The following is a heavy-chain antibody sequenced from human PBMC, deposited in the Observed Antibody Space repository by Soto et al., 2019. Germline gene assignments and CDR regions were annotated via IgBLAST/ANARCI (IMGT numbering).Heavy chain of an antibody. CDR1: GYTFTSYA. Sequence: GASVKVSCKSSGYTFTSYAMHWVRQAPGQRLEWMGWINAGNGNTKYSQKFQGRVTITRDTSASTAYMELSSLRSEDTAVYYCARELAVAAPTDYYYYGMDVWGQGPTVTVSS. V-gene: IGHV1-3*01. CDR3: ARELAVAAPTDYYYYGMDV. D-gene: IGHD6-19*01. J-gene: IGHJ6*02. CDR2: INAGNGNT.